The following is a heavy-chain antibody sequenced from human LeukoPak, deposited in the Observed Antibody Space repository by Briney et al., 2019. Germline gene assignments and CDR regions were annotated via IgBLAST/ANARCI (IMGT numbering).Heavy chain of an antibody. CDR1: GFTFSSYS. CDR2: ISSSSSTI. CDR3: ASSWYNWNYFSYWFDP. D-gene: IGHD1-1*01. Sequence: GGSLRLSCAASGFTFSSYSMNWVRQAPGKGLEGVSYISSSSSTIYYADSVKGRFTISRDNAKNSLYLQMNSLRVEDTAVYYCASSWYNWNYFSYWFDPWGQGTLVTVSS. V-gene: IGHV3-48*04. J-gene: IGHJ5*02.